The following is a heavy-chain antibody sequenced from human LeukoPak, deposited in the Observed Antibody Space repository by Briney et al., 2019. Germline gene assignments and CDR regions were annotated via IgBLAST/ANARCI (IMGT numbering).Heavy chain of an antibody. CDR1: GGSIGSSNW. CDR2: IYHTGTT. J-gene: IGHJ4*02. V-gene: IGHV4-4*02. D-gene: IGHD6-13*01. CDR3: ARAGSSSSLDY. Sequence: SETLSLTCAVSGGSIGSSNWWSWVRQPPGKGLEWIGEIYHTGTTNSNPSLESRVTISVDKSKNQFSLKLSSVTAADTAVYYCARAGSSSSLDYWGQGTLVTVSS.